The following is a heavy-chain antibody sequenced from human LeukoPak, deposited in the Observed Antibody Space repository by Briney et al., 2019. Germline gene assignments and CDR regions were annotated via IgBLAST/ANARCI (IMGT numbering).Heavy chain of an antibody. Sequence: PPQTLSLTCTVSGGSISSGGYYWSWIRQHPGKGLEWIGYIYYSGSTYYNPSLKSRVTISVDTSKNQFSLKLSSVTAADTAVYYCAREHLRQGAFDIWGQGTMVTVSS. D-gene: IGHD4-17*01. J-gene: IGHJ3*02. CDR1: GGSISSGGYY. CDR3: AREHLRQGAFDI. CDR2: IYYSGST. V-gene: IGHV4-31*03.